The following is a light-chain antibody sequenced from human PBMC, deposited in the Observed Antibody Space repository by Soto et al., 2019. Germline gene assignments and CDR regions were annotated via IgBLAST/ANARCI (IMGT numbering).Light chain of an antibody. CDR3: QQSYSTPPWT. CDR2: AAS. J-gene: IGKJ1*01. CDR1: QSISSY. Sequence: DIQMTQSPSSLSASVGDRVTITCRASQSISSYLNWYQQKPGKAPKLLIYAASSLQSGVPSRFSGSGSGTDVTLTISSLQPEDVATYYCQQSYSTPPWTFGQGTKVEIK. V-gene: IGKV1-39*01.